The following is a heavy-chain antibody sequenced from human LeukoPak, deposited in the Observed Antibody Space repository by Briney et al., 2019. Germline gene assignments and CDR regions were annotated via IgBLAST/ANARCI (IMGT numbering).Heavy chain of an antibody. Sequence: PGGSLRLSCAASGFTFSSYSMNWVRQAPGKGLEWVSGISWNSGSIGYADSVKGRFTISRDNAKNSLYLQMNSLRAEDTALYYCAKDDLFRKAPSIPALWGQGTLVTVSS. CDR1: GFTFSSYS. D-gene: IGHD3-10*01. V-gene: IGHV3-9*01. CDR3: AKDDLFRKAPSIPAL. CDR2: ISWNSGSI. J-gene: IGHJ4*02.